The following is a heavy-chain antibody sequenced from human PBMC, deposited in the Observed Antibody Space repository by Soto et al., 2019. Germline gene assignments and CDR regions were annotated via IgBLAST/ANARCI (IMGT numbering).Heavy chain of an antibody. Sequence: EAQLVESGGGLVNPGGSIRLSCVASGFTFSNAWMYWVRQAPGKGLEWVARIKRKTDGGATGYAAPVKGKFTISRDDSDNTLFLEMTRLQSEDTATYYCTTRVTVGATFEIWGQGTLVTVSS. CDR1: GFTFSNAW. J-gene: IGHJ3*02. D-gene: IGHD1-26*01. CDR2: IKRKTDGGAT. CDR3: TTRVTVGATFEI. V-gene: IGHV3-15*01.